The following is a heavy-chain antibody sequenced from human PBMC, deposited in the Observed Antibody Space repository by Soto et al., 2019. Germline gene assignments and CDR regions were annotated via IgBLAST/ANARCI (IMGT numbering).Heavy chain of an antibody. J-gene: IGHJ1*01. CDR2: IYYSGST. CDR1: GGSISSYY. V-gene: IGHV4-59*01. CDR3: ARATMSSGWYPEYFQH. Sequence: SETLCLTCTVSGGSISSYYWSGIRQPPGKGLEWIGYIYYSGSTNYNPSLKSRVTISVDTSKNQFSLKLSSVTAADTAVYYCARATMSSGWYPEYFQHWGQGTLVTVSS. D-gene: IGHD6-19*01.